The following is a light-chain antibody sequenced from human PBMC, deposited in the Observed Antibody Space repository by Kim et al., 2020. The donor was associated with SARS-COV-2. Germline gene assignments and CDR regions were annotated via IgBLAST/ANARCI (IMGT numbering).Light chain of an antibody. Sequence: DIQMTQSPSTLSASVGDRVTITCRASQSISSWLAWYQQKPGKAPKLLIYKASSLESGVPSRFSGSGSGTEFTLTISNLQPDDFATYYCQPYNSYSWTFGQGTKVDIK. V-gene: IGKV1-5*03. CDR1: QSISSW. CDR3: QPYNSYSWT. J-gene: IGKJ1*01. CDR2: KAS.